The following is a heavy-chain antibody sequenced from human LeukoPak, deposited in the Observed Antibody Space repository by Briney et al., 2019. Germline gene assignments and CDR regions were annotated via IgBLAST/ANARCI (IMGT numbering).Heavy chain of an antibody. D-gene: IGHD2-15*01. V-gene: IGHV3-21*01. J-gene: IGHJ4*02. CDR3: ARDHEEYCSGGSCSRFDY. Sequence: GGSLRLSRAASGFTFSSYNMNWVRQAPGKGLEWVSSISTSSSYIYYADSVKGRFTISRDNARNSLYLQMNSLRAEDTAVYYCARDHEEYCSGGSCSRFDYWGQGTLVTVSS. CDR2: ISTSSSYI. CDR1: GFTFSSYN.